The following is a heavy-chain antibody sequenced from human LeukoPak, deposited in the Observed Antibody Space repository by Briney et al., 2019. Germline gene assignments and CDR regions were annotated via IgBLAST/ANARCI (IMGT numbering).Heavy chain of an antibody. D-gene: IGHD6-6*01. Sequence: GGSLRLSCAASGFTFSSYAMHWVRQAPGKGLEYVSAISSNGDSTYYANSVKGRFTISRDNSKNTLYLQMGSLRAEDMAVYYYARVGQLGFDCWGQGTLVTVSS. CDR2: ISSNGDST. V-gene: IGHV3-64*01. J-gene: IGHJ4*02. CDR1: GFTFSSYA. CDR3: ARVGQLGFDC.